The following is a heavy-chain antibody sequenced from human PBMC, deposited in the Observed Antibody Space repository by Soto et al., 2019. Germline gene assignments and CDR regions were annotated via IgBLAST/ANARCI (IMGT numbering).Heavy chain of an antibody. CDR2: MNPNSGNT. V-gene: IGHV1-8*01. CDR3: ARGLRDYDILTGYYNPFYYYYYMDV. CDR1: GYTFTSYD. Sequence: ASVKVSCKASGYTFTSYDINWVRQATGQGLEWMGWMNPNSGNTGYAQKFQGRVTMTRNTSISTAYMGLSSLRSEDTAVYYCARGLRDYDILTGYYNPFYYYYYMDVWGKGTTVTVSS. J-gene: IGHJ6*03. D-gene: IGHD3-9*01.